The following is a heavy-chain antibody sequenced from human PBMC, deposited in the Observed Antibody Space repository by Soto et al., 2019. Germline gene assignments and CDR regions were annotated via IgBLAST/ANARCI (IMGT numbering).Heavy chain of an antibody. CDR3: ARLPNLYSPYLDF. CDR1: GYSFSNYW. CDR2: LFPGDSDT. J-gene: IGHJ4*02. V-gene: IGHV5-51*01. Sequence: GESLKISCQTSGYSFSNYWIGWVRQMPGKGLEWMGILFPGDSDTKYSPSFQGHVTISVDKSITTAYLLFTSLKASDTAIYFCARLPNLYSPYLDFWGQGTLVTVSS. D-gene: IGHD1-26*01.